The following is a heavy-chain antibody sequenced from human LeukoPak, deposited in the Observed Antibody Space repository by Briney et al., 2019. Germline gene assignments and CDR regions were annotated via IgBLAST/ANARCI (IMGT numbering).Heavy chain of an antibody. J-gene: IGHJ4*02. D-gene: IGHD3-22*01. Sequence: INSNSGVTHYAQKFQGRVTMTRDTSISTASLELGVLRSDDTAVYYCATTYYDDSRGFYSPYYWGQGTLVTVSS. V-gene: IGHV1-2*02. CDR2: INSNSGVT. CDR3: ATTYYDDSRGFYSPYY.